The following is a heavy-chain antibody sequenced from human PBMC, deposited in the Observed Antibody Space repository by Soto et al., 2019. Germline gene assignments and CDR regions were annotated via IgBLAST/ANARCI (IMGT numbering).Heavy chain of an antibody. D-gene: IGHD2-2*01. CDR3: ATAQDCSSTSCYNTDYFWTRSWFNP. CDR2: LIPIFGTA. J-gene: IGHJ5*02. V-gene: IGHV1-69*13. Sequence: SVKVSCKASGYTFTSXGFSWVRQALGHVIEWMGVLIPIFGTANYAQKFQGRVTITADEPTSTAYMELSSMRSEDTAVYYCATAQDCSSTSCYNTDYFWTRSWFNPGGQGTLVPVSS. CDR1: GYTFTSXG.